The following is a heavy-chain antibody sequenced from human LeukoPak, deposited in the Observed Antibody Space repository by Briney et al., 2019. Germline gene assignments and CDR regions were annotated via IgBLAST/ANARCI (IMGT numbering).Heavy chain of an antibody. Sequence: PSETLSLTCAVYGGSFSGYYWSWIRQPPGKGLEWIGEINNSGSTNYNPSLKSRVTISVDTSKNQFSLKLSSVTAADTAVYYCARRSQRSGDLGSARNFDYWGQGGLVSVSS. J-gene: IGHJ4*02. V-gene: IGHV4-34*01. D-gene: IGHD7-27*01. CDR3: ARRSQRSGDLGSARNFDY. CDR1: GGSFSGYY. CDR2: INNSGST.